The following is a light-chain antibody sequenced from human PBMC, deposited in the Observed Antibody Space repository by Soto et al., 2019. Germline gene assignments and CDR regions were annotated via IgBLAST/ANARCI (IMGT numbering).Light chain of an antibody. J-gene: IGKJ1*01. CDR1: RSISFW. CDR2: KAS. Sequence: DIQMTQSPSTLSASVGERVSITCRASRSISFWLAWYQQKAGKAPNLLIYKASRLESGVPSRFSGSGSETEFTLTISGLQPGDSATYYCQQCNSYSPTFGQGTKVDIK. CDR3: QQCNSYSPT. V-gene: IGKV1-5*03.